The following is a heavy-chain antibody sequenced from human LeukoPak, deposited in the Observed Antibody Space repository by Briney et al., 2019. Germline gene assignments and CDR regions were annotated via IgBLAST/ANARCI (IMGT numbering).Heavy chain of an antibody. CDR3: ARGAEMVYENYYYYYGMDV. D-gene: IGHD2-8*01. V-gene: IGHV1-46*01. J-gene: IGHJ6*02. CDR1: GYTFTSYY. CDR2: INPSGGST. Sequence: ASVTVSCTASGYTFTSYYMHWVRQAPGQGLEWMGIINPSGGSTSYAQKFQGRVTMTRDTSTSTVYMELSSLRPEDTAVYYCARGAEMVYENYYYYYGMDVWGQGTTVTVSS.